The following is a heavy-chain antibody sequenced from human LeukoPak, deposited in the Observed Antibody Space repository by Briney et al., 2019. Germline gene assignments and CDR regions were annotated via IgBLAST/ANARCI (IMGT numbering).Heavy chain of an antibody. J-gene: IGHJ4*02. Sequence: PGGSLRLSCAASGFTFNSYEMNWVRQAPGKGLEWMGEVHLSGASNYNPSLKSRVSMSIDKSRNHLSLELTSVTAADTAIYYCARESGAFSPFGFWGQGTLVTVSS. D-gene: IGHD1-26*01. CDR2: VHLSGAS. CDR1: GFTFNSYEM. CDR3: ARESGAFSPFGF. V-gene: IGHV4-4*02.